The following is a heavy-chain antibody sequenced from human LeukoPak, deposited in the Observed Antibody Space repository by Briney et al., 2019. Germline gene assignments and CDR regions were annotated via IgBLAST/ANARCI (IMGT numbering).Heavy chain of an antibody. CDR2: IGSGGSFT. J-gene: IGHJ4*02. D-gene: IGHD3-3*01. CDR3: AREGTYSDYWSGYFEY. Sequence: GGSRSFSGEGSGFVFSIYAIHWIGQSPGGGLEWGAVIGSGGSFTGYFQSFEDRFTLSRENSKNTVYFELTSLAPEDAACYFLAREGTYSDYWSGYFEYWGQGTRVIVSS. CDR1: GFVFSIYA. V-gene: IGHV3-30*14.